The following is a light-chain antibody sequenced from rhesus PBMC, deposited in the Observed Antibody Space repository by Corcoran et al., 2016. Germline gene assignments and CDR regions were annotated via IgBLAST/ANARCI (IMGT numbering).Light chain of an antibody. CDR2: EVS. V-gene: IGKV2-104*02. CDR3: MQALEFPYS. Sequence: DIVMTQTPLSLPVTPGEPASISCRSSQSILDSEDGNTYLDWYLQKPGQSPQLLIYEVSNRASGVPDRVSGSGSDTDCTLKISRVEAEDVGIYYCMQALEFPYSFGQGTKVEIK. J-gene: IGKJ2*01. CDR1: QSILDSEDGNTY.